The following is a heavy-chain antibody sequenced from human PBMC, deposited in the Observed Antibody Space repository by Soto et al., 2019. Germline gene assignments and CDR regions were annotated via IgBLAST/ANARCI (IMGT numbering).Heavy chain of an antibody. Sequence: QVQLQESGPGLVKPSGTLSLTCAVSGGSVNNDKWWSWVRQPPGKGLEWIGEIHSSGITNYNPSLKSRASIFVDKFKNQFSVKLTSVTAADTAMYFCAGQWSAGYGAFDPWGQGTLVTVSS. V-gene: IGHV4-4*02. CDR2: IHSSGIT. J-gene: IGHJ5*02. CDR1: GGSVNNDKW. D-gene: IGHD3-9*01. CDR3: AGQWSAGYGAFDP.